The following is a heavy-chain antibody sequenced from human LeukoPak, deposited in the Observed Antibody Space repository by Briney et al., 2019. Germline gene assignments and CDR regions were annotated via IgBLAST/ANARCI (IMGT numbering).Heavy chain of an antibody. D-gene: IGHD1-7*01. CDR3: ARDLLTGTTGQSDAFDI. CDR2: INPSGGST. Sequence: ASVKVSCKASGYTFTSYYMHWVRQAPGQGLEWMGIINPSGGSTSCAQKFQGRVTMTRDMSTSTVYMELSSLISEDTAVYYCARDLLTGTTGQSDAFDIWGQGTMVTVSS. J-gene: IGHJ3*02. V-gene: IGHV1-46*01. CDR1: GYTFTSYY.